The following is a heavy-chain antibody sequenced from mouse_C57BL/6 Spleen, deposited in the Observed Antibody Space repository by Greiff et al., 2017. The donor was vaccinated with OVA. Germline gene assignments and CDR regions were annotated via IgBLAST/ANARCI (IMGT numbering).Heavy chain of an antibody. V-gene: IGHV14-2*01. CDR1: GFNIKDYY. J-gene: IGHJ2*01. CDR2: IDPEDGET. Sequence: VQLQQSGAELVKPGASVKLSCTASGFNIKDYYMHWVKQRTEQGLEWIGRIDPEDGETKYAPQFQGKATITADTSSNTAYLQLSSLTSEDTAVYYCARDYYGSHEFDYWGQGTTLTVSS. D-gene: IGHD1-1*01. CDR3: ARDYYGSHEFDY.